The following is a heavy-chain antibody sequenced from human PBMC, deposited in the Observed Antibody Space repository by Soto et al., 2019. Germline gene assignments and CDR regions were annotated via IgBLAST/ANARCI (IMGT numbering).Heavy chain of an antibody. Sequence: LFLTCTVSGGPISSHYWSWVRQAPGKGPEWIGHIYYRGSTSYNPSLRSRSTISVDTSNNQFSLKLNSVTTADTAVYYCASDGREASGMDVWGQGTKVTVSS. CDR2: IYYRGST. CDR3: ASDGREASGMDV. J-gene: IGHJ6*02. CDR1: GGPISSHY. V-gene: IGHV4-59*11. D-gene: IGHD1-26*01.